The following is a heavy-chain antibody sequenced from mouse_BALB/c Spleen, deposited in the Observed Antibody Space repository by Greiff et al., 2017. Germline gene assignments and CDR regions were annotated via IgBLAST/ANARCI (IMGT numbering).Heavy chain of an antibody. V-gene: IGHV5-4*02. CDR1: GFTFSDYY. D-gene: IGHD2-4*01. CDR2: ISDGGSYT. J-gene: IGHJ4*01. Sequence: DVKLVESGGGLVKPGGSLKLSCAASGFTFSDYYMYWVRQTPEKRLEWVATISDGGSYTYYPDSVKGRFTISRDNAKNNLYLQMSSLKSEDTAMYYCARAGDDYWYYAMDYWGQGTSVTVSS. CDR3: ARAGDDYWYYAMDY.